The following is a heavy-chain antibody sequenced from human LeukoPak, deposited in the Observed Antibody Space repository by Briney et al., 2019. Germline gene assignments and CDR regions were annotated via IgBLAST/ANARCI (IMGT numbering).Heavy chain of an antibody. J-gene: IGHJ5*02. CDR2: INHSGST. D-gene: IGHD2-21*01. CDR1: GGSFSGYY. V-gene: IGHV4-34*01. CDR3: ARRSTVVGMGWFDP. Sequence: SETLSLTCAVYGGSFSGYYWSWIRQPPGKGLEWIGEINHSGSTNYNPSLKSRVTISVDTSKNQFSLKLSSVTAADTAVYYCARRSTVVGMGWFDPWGQGTLVTVSS.